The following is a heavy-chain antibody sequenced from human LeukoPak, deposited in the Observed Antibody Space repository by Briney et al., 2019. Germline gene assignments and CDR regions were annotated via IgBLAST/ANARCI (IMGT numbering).Heavy chain of an antibody. CDR3: AKDLKGTMDYVYDY. CDR2: ISGSGGST. V-gene: IGHV3-23*01. Sequence: GGSVRLSCAASGFTFSSYTMSWVRQAPGKGLEWVSAISGSGGSTYYADSVKGRFTISRDNSKNTLYLQMNSLRAEDTAVYYCAKDLKGTMDYVYDYWGQGTLVTVSS. J-gene: IGHJ4*02. CDR1: GFTFSSYT. D-gene: IGHD1/OR15-1a*01.